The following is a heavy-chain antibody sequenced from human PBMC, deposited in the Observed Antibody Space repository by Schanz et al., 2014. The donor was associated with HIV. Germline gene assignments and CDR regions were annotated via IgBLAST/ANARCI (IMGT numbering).Heavy chain of an antibody. CDR1: GYTFTGYY. CDR2: INPSSGGT. CDR3: ARIRTKGVTGTYD. D-gene: IGHD1-1*01. J-gene: IGHJ4*02. Sequence: QVQLVQSGAEVKKPGASVKVSCKASGYTFTGYYMHWVRQAPGQGLEWMGWINPSSGGTNYAQKFQGRVTMTRDTSISTAYMELRRLTLDDTAVYYCARIRTKGVTGTYDWGQGTLVTVSS. V-gene: IGHV1-2*02.